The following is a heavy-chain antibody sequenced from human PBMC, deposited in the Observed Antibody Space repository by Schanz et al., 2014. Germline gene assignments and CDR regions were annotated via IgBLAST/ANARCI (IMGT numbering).Heavy chain of an antibody. CDR1: SGFSASGLSLSNYA. D-gene: IGHD3-22*01. CDR2: ISYDGSNS. V-gene: IGHV3-30*03. Sequence: VQLVESGGGLVQPGGSLRLSCAASGFSASGLSLSNYAMSWVRQAPGKGLEWVAAISYDGSNSYYADSVKGRFTISRDNAKRSLYLRMNRLRVDDTAVYYCAHPRVGHSSGFDFWGQGSLVTVSS. J-gene: IGHJ4*02. CDR3: AHPRVGHSSGFDF.